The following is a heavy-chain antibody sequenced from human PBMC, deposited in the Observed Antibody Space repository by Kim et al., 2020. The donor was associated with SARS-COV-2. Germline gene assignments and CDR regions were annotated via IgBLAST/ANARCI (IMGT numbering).Heavy chain of an antibody. CDR3: TRGSWFGAHYFDY. CDR1: GFTFGDYA. D-gene: IGHD3-10*01. CDR2: IRSKAYGGTT. J-gene: IGHJ4*02. Sequence: GGSLRLSCTTSGFTFGDYAMSWFRQAPGKGLEWVGFIRSKAYGGTTDYAASVKGRFTISRADSKNIAYLQMNSLKTEDTAVYYCTRGSWFGAHYFDYWGQGTLVTVSS. V-gene: IGHV3-49*03.